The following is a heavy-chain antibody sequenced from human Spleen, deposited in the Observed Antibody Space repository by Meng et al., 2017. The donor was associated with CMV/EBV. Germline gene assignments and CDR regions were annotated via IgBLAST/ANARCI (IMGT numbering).Heavy chain of an antibody. CDR2: IRGKAYGGTT. CDR1: GFTFRTYA. Sequence: GESLKISCAASGFTFRTYAMTWVRQAPGKGLEWVGFIRGKAYGGTTEYAASVKGRFTFSRDDSKSVAYLQMNSLQTEDTAVYYCTRDLAVTPAWYYYGMDVWGHGTTVTVSS. V-gene: IGHV3-49*04. CDR3: TRDLAVTPAWYYYGMDV. J-gene: IGHJ6*02. D-gene: IGHD4-11*01.